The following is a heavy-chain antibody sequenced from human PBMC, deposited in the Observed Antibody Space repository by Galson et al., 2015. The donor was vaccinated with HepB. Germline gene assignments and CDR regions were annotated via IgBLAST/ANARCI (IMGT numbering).Heavy chain of an antibody. CDR1: GFTFSSYA. D-gene: IGHD1-26*01. V-gene: IGHV3-30-3*01. CDR2: ISYDGSNK. Sequence: SLRLSCAASGFTFSSYAMHWVRQAPGKGLEWVAVISYDGSNKYYADSVKGRFTISRDNSKNTLYLQMNSLRAEDTAVYYCARPYSGSYSYHPTLGYWGQGTLVTVSS. J-gene: IGHJ4*02. CDR3: ARPYSGSYSYHPTLGY.